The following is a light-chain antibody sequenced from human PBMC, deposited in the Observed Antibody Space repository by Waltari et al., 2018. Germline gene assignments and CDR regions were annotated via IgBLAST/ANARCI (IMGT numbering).Light chain of an antibody. J-gene: IGKJ2*01. CDR2: DVS. Sequence: IQMTQSPSDLSASVGDRVTITCRASQRINTWMAWYQQRPGKAPKVLIYDVSTLESGVPSRFSGSGSGTEFTLAINNLQPEDFATYYCQQYYRYYTFGQGTKLEIK. CDR1: QRINTW. CDR3: QQYYRYYT. V-gene: IGKV1-5*01.